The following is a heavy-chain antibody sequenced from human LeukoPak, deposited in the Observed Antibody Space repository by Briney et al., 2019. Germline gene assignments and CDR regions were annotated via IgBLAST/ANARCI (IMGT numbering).Heavy chain of an antibody. V-gene: IGHV4-59*08. CDR2: INYIGSS. CDR1: GASISRNY. CDR3: ASGSSDYYYYYYMDV. J-gene: IGHJ6*03. Sequence: SETLSLTCTVSGASISRNYWSWIRQPPGKGLEWIGYINYIGSSHYNPSLKSRVTISVDTSKNRFSLKVSSVTAADTAVYYCASGSSDYYYYYYMDVWGKGTTVTVSS. D-gene: IGHD2-2*01.